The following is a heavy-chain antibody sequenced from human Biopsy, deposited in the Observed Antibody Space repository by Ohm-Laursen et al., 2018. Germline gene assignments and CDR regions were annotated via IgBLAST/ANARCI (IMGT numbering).Heavy chain of an antibody. CDR3: SSDSGYKWELRAAGFDY. CDR1: PFTFTNSW. V-gene: IGHV3-15*01. Sequence: SLRLSCSASPFTFTNSWMNWVRQAPGKGPEWVARIKSKVDGETTDYAAPVKGRFTNSRDDSKKMLYLEMNSLKAEDTAVYYCSSDSGYKWELRAAGFDYWGRGTMVTVSA. D-gene: IGHD1-26*01. J-gene: IGHJ4*02. CDR2: IKSKVDGETT.